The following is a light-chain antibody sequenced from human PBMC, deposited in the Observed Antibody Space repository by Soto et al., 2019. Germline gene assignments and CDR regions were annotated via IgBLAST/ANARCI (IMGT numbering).Light chain of an antibody. CDR2: DAS. CDR3: QQSDSTPYT. J-gene: IGKJ2*01. V-gene: IGKV1-39*01. Sequence: DNQMTQSPSSLSASVGDRVTITCRASQTISTYLNWYQQKPGKAPRLLIYDASSLLSGVPSRFSGSGSGTDFTLTIASLQPEDFSTYYCQQSDSTPYTFGQGTKVEI. CDR1: QTISTY.